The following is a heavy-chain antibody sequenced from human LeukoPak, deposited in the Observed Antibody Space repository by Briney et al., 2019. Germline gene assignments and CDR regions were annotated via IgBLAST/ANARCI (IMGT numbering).Heavy chain of an antibody. V-gene: IGHV4-34*01. J-gene: IGHJ4*02. CDR1: GGSFSGYY. CDR3: ARGVGYGGETG. D-gene: IGHD5-12*01. CDR2: INYSGST. Sequence: SETLSLTCAVYGGSFSGYYWSWIRQPPGKGLEWIGEINYSGSTNYNPSLKSRVTISVDTSKNQFSLKLSSVTAADTAVYYCARGVGYGGETGWGQGTLVTVSS.